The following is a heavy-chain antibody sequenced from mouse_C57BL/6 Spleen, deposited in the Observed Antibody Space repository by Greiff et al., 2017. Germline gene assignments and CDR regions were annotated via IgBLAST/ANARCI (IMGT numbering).Heavy chain of an antibody. Sequence: QVQLKQPGAELVMPGASVKLSCKASGYTFTSYWMHWVKQRPGQGLEWIGEIDPSDSYTNYNQKFKGKSTLTVDKSSSTAYMQLSSLTSEDSAVYYCARRELTGTNYAMDYWGQGTSVTVSS. CDR3: ARRELTGTNYAMDY. CDR2: IDPSDSYT. V-gene: IGHV1-69*01. D-gene: IGHD4-1*01. J-gene: IGHJ4*01. CDR1: GYTFTSYW.